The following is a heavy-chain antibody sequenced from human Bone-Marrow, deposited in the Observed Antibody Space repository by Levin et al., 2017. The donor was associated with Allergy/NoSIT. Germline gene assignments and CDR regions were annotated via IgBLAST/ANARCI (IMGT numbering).Heavy chain of an antibody. CDR1: GFSFSSYW. D-gene: IGHD3-10*01. J-gene: IGHJ4*02. Sequence: SCVASGFSFSSYWMTWVRQAPGKGLEWVGNIKPDGSDNYFVDSVKGRLTISRDNAKNSLYLQMNSLRAEDTAVYYCARHNYQYFDYWGQGTLVTVSS. CDR3: ARHNYQYFDY. V-gene: IGHV3-7*01. CDR2: IKPDGSDN.